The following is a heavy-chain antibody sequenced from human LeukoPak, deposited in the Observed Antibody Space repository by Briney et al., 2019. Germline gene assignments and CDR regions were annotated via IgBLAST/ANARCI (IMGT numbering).Heavy chain of an antibody. CDR1: GFTFSSYA. Sequence: GGSQRLSCAASGFTFSSYAMSWVRQAPGKGLEWVSAISGSGGSTYYADSVKGRFTISRDNSKNTLYLQMNSLRAEDTAVYYCAKDVGAGTGSLNAFDIWGQGTMVTVSS. D-gene: IGHD6-13*01. CDR2: ISGSGGST. CDR3: AKDVGAGTGSLNAFDI. V-gene: IGHV3-23*01. J-gene: IGHJ3*02.